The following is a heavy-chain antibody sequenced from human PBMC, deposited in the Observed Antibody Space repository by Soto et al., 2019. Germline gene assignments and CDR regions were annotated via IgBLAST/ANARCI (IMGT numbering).Heavy chain of an antibody. Sequence: QVQLVQSGAEVKKPGASVKVSCKASGYTFTGYYLHWVRQAPGQGLEWMGWINPNSGGTNYAQKFQGRVTMTRDTSISTAYMELSRLRTGDTAVYYCARGRTGTTSYFDYWGQGNLVTVSS. J-gene: IGHJ4*02. CDR1: GYTFTGYY. CDR3: ARGRTGTTSYFDY. V-gene: IGHV1-2*02. CDR2: INPNSGGT. D-gene: IGHD1-1*01.